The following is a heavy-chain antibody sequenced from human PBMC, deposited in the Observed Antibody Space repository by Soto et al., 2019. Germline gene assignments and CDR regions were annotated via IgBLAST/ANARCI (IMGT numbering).Heavy chain of an antibody. J-gene: IGHJ6*02. V-gene: IGHV1-18*01. CDR2: ISAYNGNT. D-gene: IGHD3-16*01. CDR1: GYTFTSYG. Sequence: ASVKVSCKASGYTFTSYGISWVRQAPGQGLEWMGWISAYNGNTNYAQNLQGRVTLTTDTSTSTAYMELRSLRSNDTAIYYCAMVDVYVTPSPQDVWGQGTTVTVSS. CDR3: AMVDVYVTPSPQDV.